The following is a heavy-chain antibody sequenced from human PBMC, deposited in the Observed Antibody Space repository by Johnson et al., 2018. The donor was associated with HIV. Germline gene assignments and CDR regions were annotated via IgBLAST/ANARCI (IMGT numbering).Heavy chain of an antibody. CDR3: ASFWATGAFDI. CDR1: GFIFSSYW. CDR2: INGDGSGI. Sequence: VQLVESGGGLVQPGGSLRLSCAASGFIFSSYWMHWVRQGPGKGLVWVSRINGDGSGITYADSVKGRFTISRDNAKNTLYLQMNSLRAEDTAVYYCASFWATGAFDIWGQGTMVTVSS. D-gene: IGHD3-10*01. J-gene: IGHJ3*02. V-gene: IGHV3-74*02.